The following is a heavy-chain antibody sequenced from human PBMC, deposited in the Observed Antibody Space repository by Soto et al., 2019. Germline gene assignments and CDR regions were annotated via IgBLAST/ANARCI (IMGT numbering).Heavy chain of an antibody. D-gene: IGHD3-22*01. J-gene: IGHJ4*02. Sequence: SETLSLTCTVSGGSISSGGYYWSWIRQHPGKGLEWIGYIYYSGSTYYNPSLKSRVTISVDTSKNQFSLKLSSVTAADTAVYYCARVYYYDSSGYLDCWGQGTLVTSPQ. CDR2: IYYSGST. V-gene: IGHV4-31*03. CDR1: GGSISSGGYY. CDR3: ARVYYYDSSGYLDC.